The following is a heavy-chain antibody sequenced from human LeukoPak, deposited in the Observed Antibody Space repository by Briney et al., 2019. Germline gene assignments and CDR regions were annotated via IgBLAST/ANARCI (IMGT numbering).Heavy chain of an antibody. CDR1: GYTFTSYY. V-gene: IGHV1-46*01. D-gene: IGHD2-15*01. Sequence: ASVKVSCKASGYTFTSYYMHWVRQAPGQGLEWMGIINPSGGSTSYAQKFQGRVTMTRDTSTSTVYMELSSLRSEDTAAYYCATTVVAATSSNYYGMDVWGQGTTVTVSS. CDR3: ATTVVAATSSNYYGMDV. J-gene: IGHJ6*02. CDR2: INPSGGST.